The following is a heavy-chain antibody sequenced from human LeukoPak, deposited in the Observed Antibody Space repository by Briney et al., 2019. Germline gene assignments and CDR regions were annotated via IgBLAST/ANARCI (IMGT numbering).Heavy chain of an antibody. D-gene: IGHD1-26*01. CDR2: ISGSGDTT. CDR1: GFTFSSCV. Sequence: QSGGSLRLSCAASGFTFSSCVMSWVRQAPGKGLGWVSAISGSGDTTYYAESVRGRFTISRDISKNTLYLQMNSLRVEDTAVYYCVKDRVGTWEPIDYWGQGTLVTVSS. J-gene: IGHJ4*02. V-gene: IGHV3-23*01. CDR3: VKDRVGTWEPIDY.